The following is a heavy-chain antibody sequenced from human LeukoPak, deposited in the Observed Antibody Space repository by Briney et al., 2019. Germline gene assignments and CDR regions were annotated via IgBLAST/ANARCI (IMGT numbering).Heavy chain of an antibody. V-gene: IGHV3-23*01. J-gene: IGHJ4*02. CDR1: GFTFSSYA. D-gene: IGHD3-16*01. CDR2: IYNDGTT. Sequence: GGSLRLSCAASGFTFSSYAMSWVRQAPGKGLEWVSSIYNDGTTYYADSVRGRFTISRDTSNNKVYLQMNSLRAEDTALYFCARPYLSNAYNFQFDYWAQGTLSPSPQ. CDR3: ARPYLSNAYNFQFDY.